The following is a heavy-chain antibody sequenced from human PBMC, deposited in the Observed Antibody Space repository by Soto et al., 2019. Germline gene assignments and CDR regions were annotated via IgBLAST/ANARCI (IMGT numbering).Heavy chain of an antibody. CDR2: IIPIFGTA. V-gene: IGHV1-69*13. D-gene: IGHD1-26*01. CDR3: ARGLRAQWELLSNWFDP. Sequence: ASVKVSCKASGGTFSSYAISWVRQAPGQGLEWMGGIIPIFGTANYAQKFQGRVTITADESTSTAYMELSSLRSEDTAVYYCARGLRAQWELLSNWFDPWGQGTLVTVS. J-gene: IGHJ5*02. CDR1: GGTFSSYA.